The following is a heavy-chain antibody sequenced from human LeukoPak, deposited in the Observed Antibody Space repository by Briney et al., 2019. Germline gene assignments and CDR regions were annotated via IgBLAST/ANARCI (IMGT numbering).Heavy chain of an antibody. V-gene: IGHV3-23*01. J-gene: IGHJ4*02. CDR1: VFTFSSYA. Sequence: PGGALRLSCAASVFTFSSYAMCWVRQAPRKGLEWVSAIRGSGGSTYYAHYVKGRFTSPRDNTKNQLYLQMDCLRAEDPPVYYCAKDEPTSGRYLGRPDFDYWGQATLVTVRS. CDR3: AKDEPTSGRYLGRPDFDY. D-gene: IGHD1-26*01. CDR2: IRGSGGST.